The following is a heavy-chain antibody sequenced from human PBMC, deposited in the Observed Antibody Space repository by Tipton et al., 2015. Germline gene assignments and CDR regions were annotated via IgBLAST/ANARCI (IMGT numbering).Heavy chain of an antibody. V-gene: IGHV3-33*01. CDR3: ARDQGIAAAGYYYYYGMDV. Sequence: SGFTFRNYGMHWVRQAPGKGLEWVALIWYDGSNKYYADSVKGRFAISRDNSKNTLYLQMNSLRAEDTAVYYCARDQGIAAAGYYYYYGMDVWGQGTTVTVSS. J-gene: IGHJ6*02. CDR2: IWYDGSNK. D-gene: IGHD6-13*01. CDR1: GFTFRNYG.